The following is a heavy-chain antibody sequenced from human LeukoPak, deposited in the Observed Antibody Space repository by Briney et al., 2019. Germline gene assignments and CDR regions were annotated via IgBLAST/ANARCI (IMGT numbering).Heavy chain of an antibody. CDR3: ARDKIVGPTTLDY. D-gene: IGHD1-26*01. J-gene: IGHJ4*02. CDR2: IKQDGSEI. V-gene: IGHV3-7*01. Sequence: PGGSLRLSYAASGFTFSGYWMSWVRQTPEKGLEWVANIKQDGSEIYYVDSVKGRFTISRDNAKNSLYLQMNSLRADDAAVYYCARDKIVGPTTLDYWGQGTLVTVSS. CDR1: GFTFSGYW.